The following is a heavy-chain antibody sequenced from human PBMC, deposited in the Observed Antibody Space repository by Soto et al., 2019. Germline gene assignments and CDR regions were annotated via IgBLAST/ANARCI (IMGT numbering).Heavy chain of an antibody. CDR2: ISWSTATI. V-gene: IGHV3-9*01. CDR1: GFTFDDYA. CDR3: AKDVTGRGVYHEAVDI. J-gene: IGHJ3*02. D-gene: IGHD2-8*02. Sequence: EVELVESGGGLVQPGRSLRLSCAASGFTFDDYAMHWVRQAPGKGLEWVSGISWSTATIGYADSVKGRFTISRDNAKNSLYLQMNSLRVEDTALYYGAKDVTGRGVYHEAVDIWGQGTMVTVSS.